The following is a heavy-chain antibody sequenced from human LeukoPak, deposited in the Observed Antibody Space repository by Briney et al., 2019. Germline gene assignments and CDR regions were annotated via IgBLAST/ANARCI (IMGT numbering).Heavy chain of an antibody. V-gene: IGHV1-18*04. CDR2: ISAYNGNT. Sequence: ASVTVSCKASGYTFTSYGISWVRQAPGQGLEWMGWISAYNGNTNSAQKPQGRVTMTTDTSTSTAYMELRNLRSDDTAVYYCARDDPVLLWFGELGVYGMDVWGKGTTVTVSS. D-gene: IGHD3-10*01. CDR1: GYTFTSYG. CDR3: ARDDPVLLWFGELGVYGMDV. J-gene: IGHJ6*04.